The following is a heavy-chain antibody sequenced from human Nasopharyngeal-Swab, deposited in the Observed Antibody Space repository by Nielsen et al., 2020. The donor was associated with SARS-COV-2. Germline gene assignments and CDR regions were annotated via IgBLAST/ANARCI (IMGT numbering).Heavy chain of an antibody. CDR2: IKQDGSEK. D-gene: IGHD3-10*02. Sequence: GGSLRLSCAAPGFPFNIYWMSWVRQAPGKGLEWVANIKQDGSEKYYVNSVKGRFTISRDNAKNSLYLQMNSLRAEDTAVYYCAKDMSPNTYYYYMDVWGKGTTVTVSS. CDR3: AKDMSPNTYYYYMDV. V-gene: IGHV3-7*01. CDR1: GFPFNIYW. J-gene: IGHJ6*03.